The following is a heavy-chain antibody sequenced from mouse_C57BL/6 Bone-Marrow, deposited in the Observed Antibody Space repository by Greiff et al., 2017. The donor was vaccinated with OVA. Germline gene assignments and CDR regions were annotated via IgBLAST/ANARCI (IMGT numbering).Heavy chain of an antibody. CDR2: IHPNSGST. CDR1: GYTFTSYW. CDR3: ARRLTTVVAPYYAVDY. D-gene: IGHD1-1*01. V-gene: IGHV1-64*01. Sequence: VQLKQPGAELVKPGASVKLSCKASGYTFTSYWMHWVKQRPGQGLEWIGMIHPNSGSTNYNEKFKSKATLTVDKSSSTAYMQLSSLTSEDSAVYYCARRLTTVVAPYYAVDYWGQGTSVTVSS. J-gene: IGHJ4*01.